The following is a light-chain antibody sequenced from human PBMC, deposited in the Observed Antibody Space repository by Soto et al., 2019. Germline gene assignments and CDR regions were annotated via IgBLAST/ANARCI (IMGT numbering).Light chain of an antibody. J-gene: IGKJ4*01. CDR1: QNIDIW. CDR2: DAS. V-gene: IGKV1-5*01. Sequence: DIQMTQSPSTLSASVGDRVTITCRASQNIDIWLSWYQQKPGKAPKLLIYDASNLNSGVPSRFSGGGSGTELTLTISSLQPDDFGTYYCQQHKSYPVTFGGGTKVDIK. CDR3: QQHKSYPVT.